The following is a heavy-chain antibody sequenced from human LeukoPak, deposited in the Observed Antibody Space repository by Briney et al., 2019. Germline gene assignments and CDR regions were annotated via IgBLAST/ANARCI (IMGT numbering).Heavy chain of an antibody. CDR2: ISGSGGST. Sequence: PGGSPRLSCAASGFTFSSYAMSWVRQAPGKGLEWVSAISGSGGSTYYADSVKGRFTISRDNSKNTLYLQMNSLRAEDTAVYYCAKGTYSSSWYSFDYWGQGTLVTVSS. CDR1: GFTFSSYA. D-gene: IGHD6-13*01. J-gene: IGHJ4*02. V-gene: IGHV3-23*01. CDR3: AKGTYSSSWYSFDY.